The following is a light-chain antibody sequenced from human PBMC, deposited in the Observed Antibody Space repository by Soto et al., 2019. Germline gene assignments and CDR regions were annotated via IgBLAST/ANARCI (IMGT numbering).Light chain of an antibody. J-gene: IGKJ4*01. V-gene: IGKV3-15*01. CDR1: HTMSNN. CDR3: QQNNKWPPVT. CDR2: GAS. Sequence: EVGMTQSPATGSVSTGEGVTLSCRASHTMSNNLAWYQQTPGQAPRLLIYGASTRATGVPARFSGGGSGTECKLTVSSLQSEDFAFYYCQQNNKWPPVTFGGGTKVDIK.